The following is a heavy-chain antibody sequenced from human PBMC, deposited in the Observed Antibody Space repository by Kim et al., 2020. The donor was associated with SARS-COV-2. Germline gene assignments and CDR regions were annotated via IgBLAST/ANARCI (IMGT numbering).Heavy chain of an antibody. V-gene: IGHV4-39*01. CDR2: IYYSGST. D-gene: IGHD3-3*01. J-gene: IGHJ4*02. CDR3: ARAVRFLEWLIITGPVYYCDY. CDR1: GGSISSSSYY. Sequence: SETLSLTCTVSGGSISSSSYYWGWIRQPPGKGLEWIGSIYYSGSTYYNPSLKSRVTISVDTSKNQFSLKLSSVTAADTAVYYCARAVRFLEWLIITGPVYYCDYWGQGTLVTVSS.